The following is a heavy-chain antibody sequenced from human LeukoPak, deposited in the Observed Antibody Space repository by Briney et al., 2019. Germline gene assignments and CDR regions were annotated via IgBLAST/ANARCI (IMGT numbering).Heavy chain of an antibody. D-gene: IGHD6-13*01. CDR3: AKSNREQLVRSYGLDV. V-gene: IGHV3-23*01. CDR1: GFTFSTYA. J-gene: IGHJ6*02. CDR2: ISGSGGST. Sequence: AGSLSLSCAASGFTFSTYAVSWVRQAPGKGLEWVSDISGSGGSTYYADSVKGRFTISRDKSKDTVYLQMNSLRVDDTAVYCCAKSNREQLVRSYGLDVWGQGTTVTVSS.